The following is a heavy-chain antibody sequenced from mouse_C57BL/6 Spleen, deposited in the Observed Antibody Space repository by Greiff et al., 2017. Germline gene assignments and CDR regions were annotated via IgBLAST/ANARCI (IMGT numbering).Heavy chain of an antibody. Sequence: DVKLVESGPGMVKPSQSLSLTCTVTGYSITSGYDWHWIRHFPGNKLEWMGYISYSGSTNYNPSLKSRISITHDTSKNHFFLKLNSVTTEDTATYYCARDGTTGAMDYWGQGTSVTVSS. CDR2: ISYSGST. D-gene: IGHD1-1*01. CDR3: ARDGTTGAMDY. CDR1: GYSITSGYD. V-gene: IGHV3-1*01. J-gene: IGHJ4*01.